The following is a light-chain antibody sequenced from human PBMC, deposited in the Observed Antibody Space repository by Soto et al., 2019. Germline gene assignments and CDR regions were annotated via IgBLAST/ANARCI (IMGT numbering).Light chain of an antibody. CDR2: GTS. V-gene: IGKV3-20*01. Sequence: EVVLTQSPGTLSLSPGERATLSCRASQSVGSSYLAWYQKKPGQAPRVLIYGTSSRATGIPDRFSGSGSGTDFTLTISRLETEDFAVYYCQQYTTSSWTFGQGTKVDIK. CDR1: QSVGSSY. CDR3: QQYTTSSWT. J-gene: IGKJ1*01.